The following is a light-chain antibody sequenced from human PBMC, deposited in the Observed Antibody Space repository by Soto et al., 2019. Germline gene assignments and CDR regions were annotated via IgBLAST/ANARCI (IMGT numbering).Light chain of an antibody. CDR2: DVN. J-gene: IGLJ3*02. Sequence: QSVLTQPPSASGSPGQSLTISCTGTSSDVGAHNYVSWYQQNPGKAPKLMLYDVNKRPSGVPDRFSGSKSGNTASLTVSGLHAEDEADYYCSSYAGGNNGVFGGGTKLTVL. CDR1: SSDVGAHNY. CDR3: SSYAGGNNGV. V-gene: IGLV2-8*01.